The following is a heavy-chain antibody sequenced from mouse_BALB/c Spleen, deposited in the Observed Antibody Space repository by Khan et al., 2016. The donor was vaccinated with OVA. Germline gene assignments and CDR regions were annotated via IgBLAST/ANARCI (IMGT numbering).Heavy chain of an antibody. Sequence: VQLQQPGAELVKPGASVKMSCKASGYTFTSYTMPWVKQRPGQGLEWIGYINPSNGYTKYNQKIKDKATLTANKSSSTAYMQLSGQTAEDSAVYYCARKNTIASYWGQGTTLTVSS. J-gene: IGHJ2*01. V-gene: IGHV1-4*01. D-gene: IGHD6-1*01. CDR2: INPSNGYT. CDR1: GYTFTSYT. CDR3: ARKNTIASY.